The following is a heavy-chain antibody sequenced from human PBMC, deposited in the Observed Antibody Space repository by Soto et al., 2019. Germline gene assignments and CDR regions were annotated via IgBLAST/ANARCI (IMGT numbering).Heavy chain of an antibody. J-gene: IGHJ3*01. CDR2: VSGSGGST. CDR1: GFTFSSYA. CDR3: AIEPEEQLHYFARKSDAFYF. D-gene: IGHD6-13*01. V-gene: IGHV3-23*01. Sequence: EVQLLESGGGLVQPGGSLRLSCAASGFTFSSYAMSWVRQSPGKGLEWVSAVSGSGGSTYYADSVRGRFTIARDDSSNTVFLQMNSLRSEDAAISIGAIEPEEQLHYFARKSDAFYFWGPRTMVTVSS.